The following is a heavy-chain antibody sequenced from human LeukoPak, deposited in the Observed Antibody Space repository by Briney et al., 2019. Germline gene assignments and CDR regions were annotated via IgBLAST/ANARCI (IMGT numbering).Heavy chain of an antibody. CDR3: ARDLLPTLKDYGGDGFDY. CDR1: GDSVSSNSAA. Sequence: SQTLSLTCAISGDSVSSNSAAWNWIRQSPSRGLEWLGRTYYRSKWYNDYAVSVKSRITINPDTSKNQFSLQLNSVTPEDTAVYYCARDLLPTLKDYGGDGFDYWGQGTLVTVSS. D-gene: IGHD4-23*01. CDR2: TYYRSKWYN. J-gene: IGHJ4*02. V-gene: IGHV6-1*01.